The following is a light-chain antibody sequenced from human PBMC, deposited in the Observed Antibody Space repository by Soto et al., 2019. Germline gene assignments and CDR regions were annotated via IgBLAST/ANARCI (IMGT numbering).Light chain of an antibody. V-gene: IGLV2-14*01. CDR2: EVS. Sequence: QSALTQPASVSGSPGQSITISCTGTSSDVGGYNYVSWYQQHPGKAPKLMIYEVSNRPSGVSNRFSGSKSGNTSSLTISGLQAEAEADYYCTSYTRSSTRVFGGGTQLTV. J-gene: IGLJ3*02. CDR3: TSYTRSSTRV. CDR1: SSDVGGYNY.